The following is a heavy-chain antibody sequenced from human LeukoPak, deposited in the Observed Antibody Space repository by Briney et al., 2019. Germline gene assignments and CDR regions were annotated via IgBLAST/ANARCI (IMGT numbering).Heavy chain of an antibody. Sequence: SETLSLTCTVSGGSISSYYWSWIRQPAGKGLEWIGRIYTSGSTNYNPSLKSRVTMSVDTSKNQFSLKLSSVTAADTAVYCCAGGSSSPADGYYFDYWGQGTLVTVSS. CDR2: IYTSGST. J-gene: IGHJ4*02. D-gene: IGHD6-6*01. CDR1: GGSISSYY. CDR3: AGGSSSPADGYYFDY. V-gene: IGHV4-4*07.